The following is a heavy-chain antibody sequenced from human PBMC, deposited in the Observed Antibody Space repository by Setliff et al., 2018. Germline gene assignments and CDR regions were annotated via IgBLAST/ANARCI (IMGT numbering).Heavy chain of an antibody. CDR3: ARNEALTGAGNYYYYYMDV. CDR1: GDTFNNYA. D-gene: IGHD7-27*01. V-gene: IGHV1-69*13. Sequence: SVKVSCKTSGDTFNNYAITWVRQAPGQGLEWMGGIIPIFGTANYAQKFQGRVTITADESTSTAYMELSSLRSEDTAVYYCARNEALTGAGNYYYYYMDVWGKGTTVTVSS. CDR2: IIPIFGTA. J-gene: IGHJ6*03.